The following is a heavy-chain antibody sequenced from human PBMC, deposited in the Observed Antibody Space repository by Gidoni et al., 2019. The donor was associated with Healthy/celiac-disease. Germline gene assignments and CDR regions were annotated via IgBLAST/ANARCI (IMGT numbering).Heavy chain of an antibody. CDR3: ARDRSLYGYSWLAFDY. Sequence: QVQLQLWGSGPLKPSETLSLTCGVSGGSLSGYYWTWIRQSPGKGQEWIGEINHSGTVNYSPSLNSRLSMSVDTSKNQFTMKLSSVTAADTAVYYCARDRSLYGYSWLAFDYWGQGMLVTVS. CDR2: INHSGTV. V-gene: IGHV4-34*01. CDR1: GGSLSGYY. D-gene: IGHD5-18*01. J-gene: IGHJ4*02.